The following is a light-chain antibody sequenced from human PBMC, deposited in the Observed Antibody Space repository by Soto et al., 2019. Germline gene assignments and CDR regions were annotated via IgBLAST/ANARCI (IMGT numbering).Light chain of an antibody. J-gene: IGKJ3*01. V-gene: IGKV3-15*01. CDR2: GVS. CDR1: QSVSVN. Sequence: EIVMTQSPGTLSVSPGERDTLSCRASQSVSVNLAWYQQKPGQAPRLLIYGVSTRATGIPARFSGSESGTDFTLSKHSQQSEDFEVYYCQQYNDWPFPLGPGTKVDIK. CDR3: QQYNDWPFP.